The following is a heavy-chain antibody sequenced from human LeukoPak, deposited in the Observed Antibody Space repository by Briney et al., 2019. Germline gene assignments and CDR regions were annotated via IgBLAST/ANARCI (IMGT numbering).Heavy chain of an antibody. CDR2: IYKSAIT. D-gene: IGHD3-22*01. Sequence: GGSLRLSCAASGFTVSSNYMTWVRQAPGKGLEWVSVIYKSAITYYADTVRGRFTISRDNSKNTLYLQMNSLRAEDTAVYYCARVLHKRNYDSSTYYGYWGQGTLVTVSS. CDR3: ARVLHKRNYDSSTYYGY. CDR1: GFTVSSNY. V-gene: IGHV3-53*01. J-gene: IGHJ4*02.